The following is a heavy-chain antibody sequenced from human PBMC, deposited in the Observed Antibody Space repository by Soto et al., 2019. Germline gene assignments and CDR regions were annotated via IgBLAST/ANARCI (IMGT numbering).Heavy chain of an antibody. V-gene: IGHV3-23*01. D-gene: IGHD6-25*01. CDR1: GVTFSSHA. Sequence: GGSLRLSCAASGVTFSSHAMSWVRQAPGKGLEWVSGLIGSGGSISYADSVKGRFTVSRDNSQNTLYLQMNSLRADDTAVYYCATEYSSAYWGQGTLVTVSS. CDR2: LIGSGGSI. J-gene: IGHJ4*02. CDR3: ATEYSSAY.